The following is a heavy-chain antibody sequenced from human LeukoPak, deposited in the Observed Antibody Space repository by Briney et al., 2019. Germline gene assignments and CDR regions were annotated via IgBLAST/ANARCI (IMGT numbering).Heavy chain of an antibody. CDR3: ARVQVPYCSSTSCSETYWFDP. J-gene: IGHJ5*02. D-gene: IGHD2-2*01. V-gene: IGHV3-21*01. CDR1: GFTFSSYS. Sequence: GGSLRLSCAASGFTFSSYSMNWVRQAPGKGLEWVSSISSSSSYIYYADSVKGRFTISRDNAKNSLYLQMNSLRAEDTAVYYCARVQVPYCSSTSCSETYWFDPWGQGTLVTVSS. CDR2: ISSSSSYI.